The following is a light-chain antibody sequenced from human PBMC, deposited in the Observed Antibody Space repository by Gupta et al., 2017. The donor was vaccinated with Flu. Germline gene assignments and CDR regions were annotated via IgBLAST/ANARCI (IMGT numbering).Light chain of an antibody. J-gene: IGKJ4*01. Sequence: TPSPSTPPASVGDRVTITCRGSQSISNWLDWYQQKPGKAPNLLIYKASSLESGGPSRCSGSGSGTEFTLTISSLQPDDFATYYCQQYNNAFGGGTKVEI. CDR2: KAS. V-gene: IGKV1-5*03. CDR3: QQYNNA. CDR1: QSISNW.